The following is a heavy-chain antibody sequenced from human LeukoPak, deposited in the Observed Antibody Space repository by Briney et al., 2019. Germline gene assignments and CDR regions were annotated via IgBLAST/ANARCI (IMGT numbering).Heavy chain of an antibody. CDR1: GGSISSYY. V-gene: IGHV4-59*01. Sequence: PSETMSLTCTVSGGSISSYYWSWIRQPPGKGMGWIGYIYYSGSTNYNPSLKSRVTISVDTSKNQFSLKLSSVTAADTAVYYCARELWANDAFDIWGQGTMVTVSS. D-gene: IGHD5-18*01. CDR3: ARELWANDAFDI. CDR2: IYYSGST. J-gene: IGHJ3*02.